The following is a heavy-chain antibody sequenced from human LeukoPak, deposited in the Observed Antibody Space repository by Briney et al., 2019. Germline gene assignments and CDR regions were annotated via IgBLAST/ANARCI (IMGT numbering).Heavy chain of an antibody. Sequence: HAGGSLRLSCAASGFTFSSYAMHWVRQAPGKGLEWVAVMSNDGNNEYYADSVKGRFTIFRDNSKNTLYLQMNSLRAEDTAVCYCARDPVSTGLQINSDYWGQGTLVTVSS. D-gene: IGHD3-16*01. CDR1: GFTFSSYA. J-gene: IGHJ4*02. CDR3: ARDPVSTGLQINSDY. CDR2: MSNDGNNE. V-gene: IGHV3-30-3*01.